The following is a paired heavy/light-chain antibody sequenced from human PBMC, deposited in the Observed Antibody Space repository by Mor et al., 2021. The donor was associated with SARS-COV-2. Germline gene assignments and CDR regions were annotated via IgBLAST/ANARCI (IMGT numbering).Light chain of an antibody. V-gene: IGKV2-24*01. CDR1: QSLVHSDGNTY. CDR3: MQATQFPPIT. CDR2: KIS. Sequence: DIVMTQTPLSSPVTLGQPASISCRSSQSLVHSDGNTYLSWLQQRPGQPPRLLIYKISNRFSGVPDRFSGSGAGTDFTLKISRVEAEDVGVYYCMQATQFPPITFGQGTRLEIK. J-gene: IGKJ5*01.
Heavy chain of an antibody. CDR1: GFTFSSYA. V-gene: IGHV3-23*01. CDR3: AKGRISPTTMIVVAHRDDY. J-gene: IGHJ4*02. Sequence: EVQLLESGGGLVQPGGSLRLSCAASGFTFSSYAMSWVRQAPGKGLEWVSAISGSGGSTYYADSVKGRFTISRDNSKNTLYLQMNSLRAEDTAVYYCAKGRISPTTMIVVAHRDDYWGQGTLVTVSS. D-gene: IGHD3-22*01. CDR2: ISGSGGST.